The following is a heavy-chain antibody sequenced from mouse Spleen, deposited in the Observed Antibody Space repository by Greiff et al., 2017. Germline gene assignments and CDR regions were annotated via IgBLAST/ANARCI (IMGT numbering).Heavy chain of an antibody. D-gene: IGHD1-1*01. Sequence: QVQLQQSGAELVRPGASVTLSCKASGYTFTDYEMHWVKQTPVHGLEWIGAIDPETGGTAYNQKFKGKAILTADKSSSTAYMELRSLTSEDSAVYYCTRGGKLLGYYFDYWGQGTTLTVSS. CDR1: GYTFTDYE. CDR2: IDPETGGT. V-gene: IGHV1-15*01. J-gene: IGHJ2*01. CDR3: TRGGKLLGYYFDY.